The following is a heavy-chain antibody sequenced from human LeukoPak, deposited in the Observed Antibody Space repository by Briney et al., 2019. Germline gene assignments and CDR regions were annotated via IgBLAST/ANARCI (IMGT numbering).Heavy chain of an antibody. J-gene: IGHJ4*02. CDR1: GFTFDDYA. V-gene: IGHV3-9*01. D-gene: IGHD3-10*01. CDR2: ISWNSGSI. Sequence: GGSLRLSCAASGFTFDDYAMHWVRQAPGRGLEWVSGISWNSGSIGYADSVKGRFTISRDNAKNSLYLQMNSLRAEDTALYYCAKLVSDYYGSGSPSDYWGQGTLVTVSS. CDR3: AKLVSDYYGSGSPSDY.